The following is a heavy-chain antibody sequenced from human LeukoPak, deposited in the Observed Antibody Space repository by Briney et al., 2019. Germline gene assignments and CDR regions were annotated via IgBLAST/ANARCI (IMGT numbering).Heavy chain of an antibody. CDR2: IYYSGST. Sequence: SETLSLTCTVSGGSISSSSYYWGWIRQPPGKGLEWIGSIYYSGSTYYNPSLKSRVTISVDTSKNQLSLKLNSVTAADTAVYYCARVVIAAAGNWFDPWGQGTLVTVSS. J-gene: IGHJ5*02. CDR3: ARVVIAAAGNWFDP. V-gene: IGHV4-39*07. CDR1: GGSISSSSYY. D-gene: IGHD6-13*01.